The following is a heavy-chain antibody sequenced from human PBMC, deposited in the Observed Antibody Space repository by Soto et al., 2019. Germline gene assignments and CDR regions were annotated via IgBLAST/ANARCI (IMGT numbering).Heavy chain of an antibody. CDR2: ISYDGSNK. J-gene: IGHJ4*02. V-gene: IGHV3-30*18. CDR3: AKKGNGYFQYFDY. Sequence: ESGGGVVQPGRSLRLSCAASGFTFSSYAMHWVRQAPGKGLEWVAVISYDGSNKYYADSVKGRFTISRDNSKNTLYLQMNSLRAEDTAVYYCAKKGNGYFQYFDYWGQGTLVTVSS. CDR1: GFTFSSYA. D-gene: IGHD3-3*01.